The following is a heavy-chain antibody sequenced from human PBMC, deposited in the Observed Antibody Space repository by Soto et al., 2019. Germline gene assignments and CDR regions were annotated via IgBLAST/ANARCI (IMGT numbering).Heavy chain of an antibody. CDR2: ISSSSSYI. CDR3: ASHQRIQLWHLR. D-gene: IGHD5-18*01. J-gene: IGHJ4*02. Sequence: PGGSLRLSCAASGFTFSSYSMNWVRQAPGKGLEWVSSISSSSSYIYYADSVKGRFTISRDNAKNSLYLQMNSLRAEDTAVYYCASHQRIQLWHLRWGQGTLVTFSS. CDR1: GFTFSSYS. V-gene: IGHV3-21*01.